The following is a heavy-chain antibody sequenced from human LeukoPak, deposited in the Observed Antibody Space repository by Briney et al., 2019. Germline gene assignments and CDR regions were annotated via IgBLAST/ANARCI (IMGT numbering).Heavy chain of an antibody. D-gene: IGHD2-15*01. Sequence: GGSLRLSCAASGFTFSSHGMHWVRQAPGKGLEWVALISYDGSNKYYADSVKGRFTISRDNSKNTLYLQMNSLRAEDTAAYYCAKRGYCSGGTCYSFHFDYWGQGTRVTVSS. J-gene: IGHJ4*02. CDR3: AKRGYCSGGTCYSFHFDY. CDR2: ISYDGSNK. CDR1: GFTFSSHG. V-gene: IGHV3-30*18.